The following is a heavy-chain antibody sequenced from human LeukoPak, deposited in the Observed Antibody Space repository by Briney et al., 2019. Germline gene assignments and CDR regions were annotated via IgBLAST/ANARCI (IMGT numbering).Heavy chain of an antibody. J-gene: IGHJ6*04. CDR1: GYTFTGYY. V-gene: IGHV1-2*04. CDR3: AREIRDYGMDV. Sequence: ASVKVSCKASGYTFTGYYMHWVRQAPGQGLEWMGWINPNSGGTHYAQKFQGWVTMTRDTSISTAYMELSRLRSDDTAVYYCAREIRDYGMDVWGKGTTVTVSS. D-gene: IGHD3-10*01. CDR2: INPNSGGT.